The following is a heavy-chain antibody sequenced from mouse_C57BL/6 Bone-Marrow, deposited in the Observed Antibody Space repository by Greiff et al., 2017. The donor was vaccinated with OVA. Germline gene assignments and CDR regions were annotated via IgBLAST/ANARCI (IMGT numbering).Heavy chain of an antibody. V-gene: IGHV5-4*03. CDR1: GFTFSSYA. CDR2: ISDGGSYT. Sequence: DVKLVESGGGLVKPGGSLKLSCAASGFTFSSYAMSWVRQTPEKRLEWVATISDGGSYTYYPDNVKGRFTISRDNAKNNLYLQMSHLKSEDTAMYYCARRGLTTFDYWGQGTTLTVSS. J-gene: IGHJ2*01. CDR3: ARRGLTTFDY. D-gene: IGHD2-1*01.